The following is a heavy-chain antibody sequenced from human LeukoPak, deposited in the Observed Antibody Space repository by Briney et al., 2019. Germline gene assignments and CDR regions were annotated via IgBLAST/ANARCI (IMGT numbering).Heavy chain of an antibody. CDR3: ARGPGGAFDF. CDR2: ISSSSSTI. J-gene: IGHJ3*01. Sequence: GGSLRLSCAASGFIFSTYSMNWVRQAPGKGLEWVSYISSSSSTIYYADSVEGRFTISRDNAKNSLYLQINTLRAEDTAVYYCARGPGGAFDFWGHGAMVTVSS. CDR1: GFIFSTYS. V-gene: IGHV3-48*01. D-gene: IGHD1-1*01.